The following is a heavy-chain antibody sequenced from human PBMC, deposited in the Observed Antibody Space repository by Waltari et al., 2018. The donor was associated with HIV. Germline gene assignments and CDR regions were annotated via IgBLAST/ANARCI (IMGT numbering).Heavy chain of an antibody. CDR2: IWYDGSNK. D-gene: IGHD1-7*01. Sequence: QVQLVESGGGVVQPGRSLRLSCAASGFPFSSYGLDWVRQAPGKGLEWVAVIWYDGSNKYYADSVKGRFTISRDNSKNTLYLQMNSLRAEDTAVYYCARDQTGTTYGYYYYGMDVWGQGTTVTVSS. V-gene: IGHV3-33*01. J-gene: IGHJ6*02. CDR3: ARDQTGTTYGYYYYGMDV. CDR1: GFPFSSYG.